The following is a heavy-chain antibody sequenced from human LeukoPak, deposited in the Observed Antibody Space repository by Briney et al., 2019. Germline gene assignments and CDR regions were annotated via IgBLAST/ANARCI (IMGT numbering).Heavy chain of an antibody. CDR3: AKDRGGSSELGDAFDV. J-gene: IGHJ3*01. CDR2: ISYSSGSI. Sequence: GGSLRLSCAASGFTLSSYSMNWVRQAPGKGLEWVSGISYSSGSIGYVDSVKGRFTISRDNAKNSRYLQMNSLRAEDTALYYCAKDRGGSSELGDAFDVWGQGTMVRVSS. V-gene: IGHV3-9*01. D-gene: IGHD2-15*01. CDR1: GFTLSSYS.